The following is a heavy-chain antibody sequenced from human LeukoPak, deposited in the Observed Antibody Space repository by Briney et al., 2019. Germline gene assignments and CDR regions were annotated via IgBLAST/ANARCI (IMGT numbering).Heavy chain of an antibody. Sequence: SEALSLTCTVSGYSISSGFYWGWIRQPPGKGLEWIGSMYHSGSTYYNPSLKSRVTISVDTSKYQLSLKLRSVTAADTAVYYCARALGIFSFDSWGQGTLVTVSS. V-gene: IGHV4-38-2*02. CDR3: ARALGIFSFDS. CDR2: MYHSGST. CDR1: GYSISSGFY. J-gene: IGHJ5*01. D-gene: IGHD3-3*01.